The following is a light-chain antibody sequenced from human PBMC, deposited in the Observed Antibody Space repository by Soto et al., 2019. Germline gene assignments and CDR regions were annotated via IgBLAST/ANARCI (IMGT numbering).Light chain of an antibody. Sequence: IQLTQAPSSLSASVGYGATITCQASDDIINSLNWYQQKPGKAPKLLIHDASILQTGVPSRFSGSGSGTDFTFTITSLQPEDIAPYYCQHYAILPITFGGGTKVDIK. CDR3: QHYAILPIT. J-gene: IGKJ4*01. CDR2: DAS. V-gene: IGKV1-33*01. CDR1: DDIINS.